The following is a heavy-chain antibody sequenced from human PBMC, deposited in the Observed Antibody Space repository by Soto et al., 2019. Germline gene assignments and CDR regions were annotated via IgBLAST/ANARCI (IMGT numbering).Heavy chain of an antibody. CDR1: GFTFSTHD. D-gene: IGHD1-1*01. CDR3: ARATVTTPYYLDY. J-gene: IGHJ4*02. CDR2: ITSAGGT. V-gene: IGHV3-13*01. Sequence: GGSLRLSCAASGFTFSTHDVHWVRQGTGKGLEWVSGITSAGGTYYPGSVKGRFTISRDNAKNSFYLQMNSLRAGDTAVYFCARATVTTPYYLDYWGQGALVTVSS.